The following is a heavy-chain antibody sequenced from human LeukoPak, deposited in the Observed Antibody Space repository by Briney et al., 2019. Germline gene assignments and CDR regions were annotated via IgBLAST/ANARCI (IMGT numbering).Heavy chain of an antibody. D-gene: IGHD3-9*01. V-gene: IGHV1-46*01. CDR1: GYTFTSYY. CDR3: ARDNYDILSPLAGYFDY. J-gene: IGHJ4*02. Sequence: GASVKVSCKASGYTFTSYYMHWVRQAPGQGLERMGIINPSGGSTSYAQKFQDRVTMTRDTSTSTVYMELSSLRSEDTAVYYCARDNYDILSPLAGYFDYWGQGTLVTVSS. CDR2: INPSGGST.